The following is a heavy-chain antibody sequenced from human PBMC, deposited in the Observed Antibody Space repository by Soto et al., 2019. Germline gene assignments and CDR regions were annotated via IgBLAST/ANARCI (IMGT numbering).Heavy chain of an antibody. J-gene: IGHJ4*01. V-gene: IGHV3-30-3*01. Sequence: QVQLVESGGGVVQPGRSLRLSCAASGFTFSSYVMHWVRQAPGKGLEWVAGISYDGSNKYYADSVKGRFTISRDNSKNTIYLQMNSLRTEDTDVYYCAREADYWGHGTLVTVSS. CDR1: GFTFSSYV. CDR3: AREADY. CDR2: ISYDGSNK.